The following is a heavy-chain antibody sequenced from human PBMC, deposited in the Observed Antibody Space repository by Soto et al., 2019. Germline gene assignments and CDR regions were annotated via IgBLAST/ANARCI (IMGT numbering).Heavy chain of an antibody. J-gene: IGHJ4*02. CDR1: GFTFSSYS. CDR3: AREPEDYVWGSYRPFDY. V-gene: IGHV3-21*01. D-gene: IGHD3-16*02. CDR2: ISSSSSYI. Sequence: EVQLVESGGGLVKPGGSLRLSCAASGFTFSSYSMNWVRQAPGKGLEWVSSISSSSSYIYYADSVKGRFTISRDNAKNALYLQMNSLRAEDTAVYYCAREPEDYVWGSYRPFDYGGQGTLVTVSS.